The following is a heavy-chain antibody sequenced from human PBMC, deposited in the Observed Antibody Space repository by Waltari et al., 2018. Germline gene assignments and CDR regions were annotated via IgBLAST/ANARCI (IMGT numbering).Heavy chain of an antibody. D-gene: IGHD3-9*01. Sequence: EVQLLESGGGLVQPGGSLSLSCAASGFPFSSYAMSCVRQAPGTGLEWVSAISVIGGRTSYGDSVKGRFTISRDNSKNTLYLQMNSLRAEDTAVYYCAKEDDTSYDILTGYPVYWGQGTLVTVSS. CDR1: GFPFSSYA. J-gene: IGHJ4*02. CDR3: AKEDDTSYDILTGYPVY. V-gene: IGHV3-23*01. CDR2: ISVIGGRT.